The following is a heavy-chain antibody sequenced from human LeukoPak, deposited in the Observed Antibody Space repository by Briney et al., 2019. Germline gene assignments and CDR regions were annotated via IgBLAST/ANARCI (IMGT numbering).Heavy chain of an antibody. D-gene: IGHD1-1*01. CDR2: VYYSGGT. Sequence: PSETLSLTCTVSNGSISGSYWNWIRQSPGAGLEWIGYVYYSGGTNYNPSLKSRVAISVDTSKNQFSLNLTSVIAADTAVYYCARGHSVRTVYMDVWGKGTTVTVSS. CDR3: ARGHSVRTVYMDV. J-gene: IGHJ6*03. CDR1: NGSISGSY. V-gene: IGHV4-59*01.